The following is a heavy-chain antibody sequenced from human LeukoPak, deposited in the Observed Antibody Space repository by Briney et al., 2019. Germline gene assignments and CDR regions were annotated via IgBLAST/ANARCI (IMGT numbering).Heavy chain of an antibody. CDR2: IYYSGST. CDR1: GGSISSYY. Sequence: PSETLSLTCTVSGGSISSYYWSWIRQPPGKGLEWIGYIYYSGSTNYNPSLKSRVTISVDTSKNQFSLKLSSVTAADTAVYYCARVRSPTLIAAAGRWFDYWGQGTLVTVSS. D-gene: IGHD6-13*01. V-gene: IGHV4-59*01. J-gene: IGHJ4*02. CDR3: ARVRSPTLIAAAGRWFDY.